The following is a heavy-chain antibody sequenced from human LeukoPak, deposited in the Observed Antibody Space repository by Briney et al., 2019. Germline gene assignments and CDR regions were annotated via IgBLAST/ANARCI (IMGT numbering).Heavy chain of an antibody. Sequence: PGDSLRLSCAASGXTLSSYWMHWVRQAPGKGLEYVSAISGDGGSTDYADSVKGRFTISGDNSKNTLYLQMGSLRAEDMAVYYCARDTGIRCMDVWGQGTTVTVSS. D-gene: IGHD3-16*01. CDR2: ISGDGGST. V-gene: IGHV3-64*02. CDR3: ARDTGIRCMDV. J-gene: IGHJ6*02. CDR1: GXTLSSYW.